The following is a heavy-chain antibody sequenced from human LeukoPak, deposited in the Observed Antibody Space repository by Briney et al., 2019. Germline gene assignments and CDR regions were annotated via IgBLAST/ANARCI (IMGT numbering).Heavy chain of an antibody. J-gene: IGHJ4*02. CDR3: AREIKNDFWSGPNSKFDY. D-gene: IGHD3-3*01. CDR2: INPNSGGT. CDR1: GYTFTGYY. Sequence: ASVKASCKASGYTFTGYYMPWVRQAPGQGLEWMGWINPNSGGTNYAQKFQGRVTMTRDTSISTAYMELSRLRSDDTAVYYCAREIKNDFWSGPNSKFDYWGQGTLVTVSS. V-gene: IGHV1-2*02.